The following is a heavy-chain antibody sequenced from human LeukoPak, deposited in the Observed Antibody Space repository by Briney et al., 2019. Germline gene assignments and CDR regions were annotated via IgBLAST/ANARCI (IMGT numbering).Heavy chain of an antibody. V-gene: IGHV3-21*01. J-gene: IGHJ4*02. CDR2: IGGSSRSI. CDR3: AREVDEGFDN. D-gene: IGHD3-9*01. CDR1: GFTFSTYS. Sequence: GGFLRLSCAASGFTFSTYSMNWVRQAPGKGLEWVSSIGGSSRSIYHADSVKGRFTISRDNAKNSLFLQMNSLRAEDTAVYYCAREVDEGFDNWGQGTLVTVSS.